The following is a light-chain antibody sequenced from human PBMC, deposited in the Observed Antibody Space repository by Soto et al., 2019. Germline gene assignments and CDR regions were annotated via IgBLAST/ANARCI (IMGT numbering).Light chain of an antibody. CDR1: QSISSY. V-gene: IGKV1-39*01. J-gene: IGKJ1*01. CDR3: QQSYSTISWT. Sequence: DIQMTQSPSSLSASVGDRVTITCRASQSISSYLTWYQQKPGKAPKLLIYAASSLQSGVPSRFSGSGSGTDFTLTISSLQPEDFATYYCQQSYSTISWTFGQGTKVDIK. CDR2: AAS.